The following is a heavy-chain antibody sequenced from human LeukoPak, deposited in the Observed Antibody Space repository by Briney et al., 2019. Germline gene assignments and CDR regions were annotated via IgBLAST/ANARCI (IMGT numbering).Heavy chain of an antibody. CDR2: IKQDGSEK. J-gene: IGHJ4*02. Sequence: ETLSLTCTVSGGSIRSSSYYWGWIRQAPGKGLEWVANIKQDGSEKYYVDSVKGRFTISRDNAKSSLYLQMNSLRAEDTAVYYCASTFDYWGQGTLVTVSS. V-gene: IGHV3-7*01. CDR1: GGSIRSSSYY. CDR3: ASTFDY.